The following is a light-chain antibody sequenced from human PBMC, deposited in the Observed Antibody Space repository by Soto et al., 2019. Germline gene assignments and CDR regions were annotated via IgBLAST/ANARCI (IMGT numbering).Light chain of an antibody. Sequence: EVLLTQSPAALSLSPGETATLSCRASHSVVDNLAWYQQRPGQAPRLLICRATSRATGVPARFSGSGTGTEFSLTIRSLQSEDFAVYYCQQYDVWPPITFGQGTRLDIK. J-gene: IGKJ5*01. CDR3: QQYDVWPPIT. CDR2: RAT. CDR1: HSVVDN. V-gene: IGKV3-15*01.